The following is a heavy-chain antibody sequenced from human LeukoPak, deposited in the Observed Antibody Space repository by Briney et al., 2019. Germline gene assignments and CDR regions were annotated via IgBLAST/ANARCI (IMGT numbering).Heavy chain of an antibody. CDR1: GFTFSSYS. CDR2: IYYSGST. D-gene: IGHD1-14*01. V-gene: IGHV4-59*06. J-gene: IGHJ4*02. Sequence: PGGSLRLSCAASGFTFSSYSMNWVRQAPGKGLEWIGYIYYSGSTYYNPSLKSRVTISVDTSKNQFSLKLSSVTAADTAVYYCARVPIVEPPDYWGQGTLVTVSS. CDR3: ARVPIVEPPDY.